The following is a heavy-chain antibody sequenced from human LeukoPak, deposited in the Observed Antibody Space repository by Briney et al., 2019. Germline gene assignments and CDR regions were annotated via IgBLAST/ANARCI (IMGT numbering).Heavy chain of an antibody. V-gene: IGHV1-18*01. Sequence: ASVKVSCKASGYTFTSYGISWVRQAPGQGLEWMGWISAYNGNTNYAQKLQGRVTMTTDTSTSTAYMELRSLRSDDTAVYYCARDSATHLYDSSGYYDYWGQGTLVTVSS. CDR1: GYTFTSYG. D-gene: IGHD3-22*01. CDR3: ARDSATHLYDSSGYYDY. CDR2: ISAYNGNT. J-gene: IGHJ4*02.